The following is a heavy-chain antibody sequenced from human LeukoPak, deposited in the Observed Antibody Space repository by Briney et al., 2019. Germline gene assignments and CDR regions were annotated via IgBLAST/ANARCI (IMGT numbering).Heavy chain of an antibody. J-gene: IGHJ4*02. V-gene: IGHV4-34*01. CDR1: GGSFSGYY. CDR2: INHSGST. D-gene: IGHD3-22*01. CDR3: ARVNYYDSSDYCVDY. Sequence: PSETLSLTCAVYGGSFSGYYWSWIRQPPGKGLEWIGEINHSGSTNYNPSLKSRVTISVDTSKNQFSLKLSSVTAADTAVYYCARVNYYDSSDYCVDYWGQGTLVTVSS.